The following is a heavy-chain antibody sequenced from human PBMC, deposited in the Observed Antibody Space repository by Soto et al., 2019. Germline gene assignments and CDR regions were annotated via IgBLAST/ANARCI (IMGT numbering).Heavy chain of an antibody. CDR2: IYYSGST. V-gene: IGHV4-39*01. D-gene: IGHD2-15*01. Sequence: QLQLQESGPGLVKPSETLSLTCTVSGGSISSSSYYWGWIRQPPGKGLEWIGSIYYSGSTYYNPSLTSRVTVSVDTSNSQFSLQLSAVTAADTAVYYCARHVVVVKRYYYYYMDVWGKGTTVTVSS. CDR1: GGSISSSSYY. CDR3: ARHVVVVKRYYYYYMDV. J-gene: IGHJ6*03.